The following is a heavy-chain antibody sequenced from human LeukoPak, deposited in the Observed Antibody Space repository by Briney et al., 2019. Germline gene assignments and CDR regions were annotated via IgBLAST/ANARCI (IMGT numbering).Heavy chain of an antibody. Sequence: ASVKVSCKASGYTFTSYDINWVRQATGQGLEWMGWMNPNSGNTGYAQKFQGRVTITRNTSIRTAYMELSSLRSEDTAVYYCARVLYCTNGVCGAFDIWGQGTMVTVSS. J-gene: IGHJ3*02. CDR3: ARVLYCTNGVCGAFDI. V-gene: IGHV1-8*03. CDR1: GYTFTSYD. CDR2: MNPNSGNT. D-gene: IGHD2-8*01.